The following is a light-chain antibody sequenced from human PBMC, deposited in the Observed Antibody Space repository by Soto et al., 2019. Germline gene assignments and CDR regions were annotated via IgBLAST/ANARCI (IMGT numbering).Light chain of an antibody. V-gene: IGKV1-9*01. CDR3: HRGGT. CDR1: QGISSY. J-gene: IGKJ3*01. Sequence: DIQLTQSPSFLSPSVGDRVTITCRASQGISSYLAWYQQKPGKAPKLLIYAASTLQGGVPSRFSGSGSGTELTLSMLSLQTEDFATYYCHRGGTFGTGTKVD. CDR2: AAS.